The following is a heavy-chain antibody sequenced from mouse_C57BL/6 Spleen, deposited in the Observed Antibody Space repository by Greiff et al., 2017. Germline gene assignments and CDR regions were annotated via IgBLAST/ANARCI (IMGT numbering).Heavy chain of an antibody. CDR2: IHPNSGST. V-gene: IGHV1-64*01. J-gene: IGHJ4*01. CDR1: GYTFTSYW. D-gene: IGHD1-1*01. CDR3: AREGFLRAMDY. Sequence: QVQLQQPGAELVKPGASVKLSCKASGYTFTSYWMHWVKQRPGQGLEWIGMIHPNSGSTNYNEKFKSKATLTVDKSSNTAYMQLSSLTSEDSAVYYCAREGFLRAMDYWGQGTSVTVSS.